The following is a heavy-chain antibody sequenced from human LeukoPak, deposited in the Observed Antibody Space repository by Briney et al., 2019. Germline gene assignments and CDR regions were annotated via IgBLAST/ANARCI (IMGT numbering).Heavy chain of an antibody. CDR3: ARDRDPIVVVPALSLDY. D-gene: IGHD2-2*01. J-gene: IGHJ4*02. CDR2: IIPIFGTA. CDR1: GGTFSSYA. Sequence: SVKVSCKASGGTFSSYAISWVRQAPGQGLEWMGGIIPIFGTANYAQKFQGRVTITTDESTSTAYMELSSLRSEDTAVYYCARDRDPIVVVPALSLDYWGQGTLVTVSS. V-gene: IGHV1-69*05.